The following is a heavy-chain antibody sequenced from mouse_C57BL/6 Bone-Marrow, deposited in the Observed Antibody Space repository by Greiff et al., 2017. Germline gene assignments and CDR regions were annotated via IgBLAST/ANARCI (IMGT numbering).Heavy chain of an antibody. CDR2: FYPGSGRI. V-gene: IGHV1-62-2*01. J-gene: IGHJ3*01. CDR3: ARHEDRSPRFAY. Sequence: QVQLQQSGAELVKPGASVKLSCKASGYTFTEYTIHWVKQRSGQGLEWIGWFYPGSGRIKYNEKFKDKAQLTADKSSSTVYMELSRLKSEDSAVYFCARHEDRSPRFAYWGQGTLVTVSA. CDR1: GYTFTEYT.